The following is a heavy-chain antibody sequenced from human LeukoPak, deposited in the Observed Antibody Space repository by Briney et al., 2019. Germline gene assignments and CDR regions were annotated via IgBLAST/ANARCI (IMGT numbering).Heavy chain of an antibody. Sequence: GGSLRLSCAVSGFTFSSYCMSWVRQAPGKGLVWVSHISSGESSTNYADSVKGRFTISRDNAKNTLYLHMNRLRAENTAVYYCARTMAGAVCYCVGDGCDYWGQGTLVTVSS. CDR3: ARTMAGAVCYCVGDGCDY. J-gene: IGHJ4*02. CDR2: ISSGESST. CDR1: GFTFSSYC. V-gene: IGHV3-74*01. D-gene: IGHD3-10*02.